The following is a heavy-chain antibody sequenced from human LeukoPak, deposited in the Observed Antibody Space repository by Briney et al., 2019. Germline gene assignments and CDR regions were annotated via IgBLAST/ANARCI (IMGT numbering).Heavy chain of an antibody. CDR1: EFTLIKPG. CDR2: IKGKTVGGTT. J-gene: IGHJ5*02. V-gene: IGHV3-15*01. CDR3: TTDGYCSGGSCQNLPVLT. D-gene: IGHD2-15*01. Sequence: GGSRKLSWPPPEFTLIKPGRSWFPQPPGKGLNGFAGIKGKTVGGTTDYAAPVKGRFTISRDDSKNTLYLQMNSLKTEDTAVYYCTTDGYCSGGSCQNLPVLTWGQGTLVTVSS.